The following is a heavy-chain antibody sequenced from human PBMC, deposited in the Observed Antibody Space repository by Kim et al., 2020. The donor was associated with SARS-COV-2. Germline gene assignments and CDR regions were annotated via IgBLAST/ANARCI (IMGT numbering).Heavy chain of an antibody. CDR2: FDPEDGET. CDR1: GYTLTELS. CDR3: ATAPPYDYDSSGYYPNWFDP. V-gene: IGHV1-24*01. J-gene: IGHJ5*02. Sequence: SVKVSCKVSGYTLTELSMHWVRQAPGKGLEWMGGFDPEDGETIYAQKFQGRVTMTEDTSTDTAYMELSSLRSEDTAVYYCATAPPYDYDSSGYYPNWFDPWGQGTLVTVSS. D-gene: IGHD3-22*01.